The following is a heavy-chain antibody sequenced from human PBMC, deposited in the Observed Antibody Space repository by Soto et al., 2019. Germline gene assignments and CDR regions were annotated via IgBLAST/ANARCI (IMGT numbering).Heavy chain of an antibody. D-gene: IGHD3-10*01. CDR2: INDSGGST. J-gene: IGHJ4*02. CDR3: ARRRDASGSYFDS. V-gene: IGHV3-23*01. Sequence: LRLSCAASGFTFSSFAMSWVRQAPGKGLEWVSGINDSGGSTYSADSVKGRFTISRDNSKNTLYLQMNSLRADDTAVYYCARRRDASGSYFDSWSQGTLVTVSS. CDR1: GFTFSSFA.